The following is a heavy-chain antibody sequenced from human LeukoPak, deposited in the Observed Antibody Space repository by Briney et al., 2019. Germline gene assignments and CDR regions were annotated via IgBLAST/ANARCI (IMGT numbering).Heavy chain of an antibody. CDR2: IYTSGST. Sequence: SQTLSLTCTVSGGSISSGSYYWSWIRQPAGKGLEWIGRIYTSGSTNYNPSLKSRVTISVDTSKNQFSLKLGSVTAADTAVYYCARDAYSTSYLDYWGQGTQVTVSS. CDR1: GGSISSGSYY. CDR3: ARDAYSTSYLDY. V-gene: IGHV4-61*02. D-gene: IGHD4-11*01. J-gene: IGHJ4*02.